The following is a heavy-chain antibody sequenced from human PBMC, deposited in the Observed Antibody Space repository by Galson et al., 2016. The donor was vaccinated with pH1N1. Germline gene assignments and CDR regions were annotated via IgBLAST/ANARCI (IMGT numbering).Heavy chain of an antibody. D-gene: IGHD2-15*01. CDR1: GFIFTNYW. CDR2: VNNDGSST. V-gene: IGHV3-74*01. J-gene: IGHJ1*01. CDR3: VRGRYCSGGSCYSPTAEYFQH. Sequence: GSLRLSCAASGFIFTNYWMHWVRQAPGRGLVWVARVNNDGSSTNYADSVKGRFTLSRDNAKNTVFLEMSSLRAEDTGAYYCVRGRYCSGGSCYSPTAEYFQHWGRGTLLTVSS.